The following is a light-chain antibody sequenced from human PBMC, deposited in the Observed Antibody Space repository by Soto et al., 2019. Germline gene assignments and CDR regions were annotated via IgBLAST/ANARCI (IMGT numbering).Light chain of an antibody. Sequence: AIRMTQSPSSFSASTGDRVTITCRASQGISSYLAWYQQKPGKAPKLLIYAASTLQSGVPSRFSGSGSGTDFTLTISCLQSEDFATYYCQQLNIYPLTFGPGTRVDIK. CDR2: AAS. CDR1: QGISSY. V-gene: IGKV1-8*01. J-gene: IGKJ3*01. CDR3: QQLNIYPLT.